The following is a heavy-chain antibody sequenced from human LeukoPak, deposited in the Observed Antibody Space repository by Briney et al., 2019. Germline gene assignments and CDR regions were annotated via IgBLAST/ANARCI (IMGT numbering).Heavy chain of an antibody. V-gene: IGHV3-48*01. CDR2: ITGSSSTI. J-gene: IGHJ4*02. CDR3: ARSVEGHFDY. CDR1: GFTFSSFS. D-gene: IGHD1-1*01. Sequence: GGSLRLSCAASGFTFSSFSMNWVRQAPGKGLEWVSFITGSSSTIYYADSVKGRFTISRDNAKNSLYLQMNSLRAEDTAVYYCARSVEGHFDYWGQGTLVTVSS.